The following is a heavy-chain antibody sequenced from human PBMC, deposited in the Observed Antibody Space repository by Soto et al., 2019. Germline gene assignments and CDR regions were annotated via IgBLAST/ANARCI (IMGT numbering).Heavy chain of an antibody. V-gene: IGHV4-30-4*01. CDR2: IYYSGST. Sequence: RSETLSLTCTVSGGSISSGDYYWSWIRQPPGKGLEWIGYIYYSGSTYYNPSLKSRVTISVDTSKNQFSLELSSVTAADTAVYYCARDIRGPVYYGMDVWGQGTTVTVSS. D-gene: IGHD3-10*01. CDR1: GGSISSGDYY. J-gene: IGHJ6*02. CDR3: ARDIRGPVYYGMDV.